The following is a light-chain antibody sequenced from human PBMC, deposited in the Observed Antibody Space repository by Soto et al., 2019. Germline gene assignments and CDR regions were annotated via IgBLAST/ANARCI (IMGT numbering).Light chain of an antibody. Sequence: QSALTQPASVSGSPGQSSTISCTGTSTDVGDSNHVSWYQHHPGKAPKLIIYEVSYRPSGVSDRFSGSKSAYTASLTISGLQAEDEADYYCNSQTTSGIRVFGTGTKLTV. J-gene: IGLJ1*01. CDR2: EVS. CDR1: STDVGDSNH. CDR3: NSQTTSGIRV. V-gene: IGLV2-14*01.